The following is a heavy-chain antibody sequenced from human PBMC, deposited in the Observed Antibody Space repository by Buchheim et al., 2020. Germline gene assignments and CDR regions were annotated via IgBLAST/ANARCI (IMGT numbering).Heavy chain of an antibody. V-gene: IGHV3-48*03. Sequence: EVQLVESGGDLVQPGGSLRLSCAASGFTFSSYEMNWVRQAPGKGLEWVSYISSGGSTIYYADSVKGRFTISRDNAKNSLYLQMNSLRVEDTAVYYCARVYRSSSTVVPDYWGRGTL. CDR3: ARVYRSSSTVVPDY. J-gene: IGHJ4*02. CDR2: ISSGGSTI. CDR1: GFTFSSYE. D-gene: IGHD4-23*01.